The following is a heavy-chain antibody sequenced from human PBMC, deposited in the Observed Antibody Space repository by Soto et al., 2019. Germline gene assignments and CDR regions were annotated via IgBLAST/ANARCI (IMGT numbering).Heavy chain of an antibody. CDR2: ISYDGSNK. J-gene: IGHJ4*02. Sequence: QVQLVESGGGVVQPGRSLRLSCAASGFTFSSYGMHWVRQAPGKGLEWVAVISYDGSNKYYADSVKGRFTISRDNSKNTLYLQMNSLRAEDTAVYYCAKPREGRYCSGGSCYLPFDYWGQGTLVTVSS. D-gene: IGHD2-15*01. CDR1: GFTFSSYG. CDR3: AKPREGRYCSGGSCYLPFDY. V-gene: IGHV3-30*18.